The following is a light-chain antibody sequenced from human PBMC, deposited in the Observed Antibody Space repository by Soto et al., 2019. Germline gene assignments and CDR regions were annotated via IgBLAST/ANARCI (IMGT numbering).Light chain of an antibody. CDR2: GAS. J-gene: IGKJ4*01. Sequence: VMTQSPGTLSVSPGERATLSCRASQGVSSNLAWYQQKPGQAPRPLMYGASTRPIGIPPRFSGSGSGTEFTLTISSLQSEDYAIYYCQKYNSAPLTFGGGTKVEIK. V-gene: IGKV3-15*01. CDR3: QKYNSAPLT. CDR1: QGVSSN.